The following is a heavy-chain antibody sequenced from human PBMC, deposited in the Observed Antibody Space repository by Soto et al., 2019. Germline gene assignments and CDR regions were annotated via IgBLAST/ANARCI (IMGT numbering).Heavy chain of an antibody. Sequence: PGGSLRLSCVASGFTFSSYAMSWARQAPGKGLEWVSTISDGGNSTYSADSVKGRFTISRDNSKSTLSLQINSLRTEDTAVYYCAKDDNWNYVDYYFASWGQGTLVTVSS. CDR2: ISDGGNST. D-gene: IGHD1-7*01. V-gene: IGHV3-23*01. CDR1: GFTFSSYA. J-gene: IGHJ4*02. CDR3: AKDDNWNYVDYYFAS.